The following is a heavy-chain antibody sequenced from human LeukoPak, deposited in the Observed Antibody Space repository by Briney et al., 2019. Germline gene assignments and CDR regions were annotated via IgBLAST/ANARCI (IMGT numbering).Heavy chain of an antibody. CDR2: IYYSGST. Sequence: KPSETLSLTCTVSGGSISGSSYYWGWIRQPPGKGLEWIGSIYYSGSTYYNPSLKSRVTISVDTSKNQFSLKLSSVTAADTAVYYCARTIAARSWWFDPWGQGTLVTVSS. D-gene: IGHD6-6*01. CDR1: GGSISGSSYY. J-gene: IGHJ5*02. CDR3: ARTIAARSWWFDP. V-gene: IGHV4-39*07.